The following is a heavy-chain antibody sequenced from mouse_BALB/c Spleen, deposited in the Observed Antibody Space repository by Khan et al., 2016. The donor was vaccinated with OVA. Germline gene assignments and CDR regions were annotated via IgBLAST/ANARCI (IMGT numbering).Heavy chain of an antibody. J-gene: IGHJ4*01. Sequence: QVQLQQSGPGLVQPSQSLSITCTVSGFSLTSYGVPWVRQSPGKGMEWLGVIWSGGSTDYNSAFISRLTISKDNSKRQVFFKMNSLQANDTAIYYCARTYFSYGNYGDYYTMDYWGQGTSVTVSS. CDR2: IWSGGST. CDR3: ARTYFSYGNYGDYYTMDY. CDR1: GFSLTSYG. D-gene: IGHD2-1*01. V-gene: IGHV2-2*02.